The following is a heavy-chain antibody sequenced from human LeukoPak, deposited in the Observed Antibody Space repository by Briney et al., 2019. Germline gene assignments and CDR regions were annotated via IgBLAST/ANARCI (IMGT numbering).Heavy chain of an antibody. D-gene: IGHD4-17*01. J-gene: IGHJ4*02. CDR1: GYTFTGYY. CDR2: INPNSGGT. V-gene: IGHV1-2*02. Sequence: ASVKVSCKAPGYTFTGYYMHWVRQAPGQGLEWMGWINPNSGGTNCAQKFQGRVTMTRDTSISTAYMELSRLRSDDTAVYYCARDRGDYGDYLEFDYWGQGTLVTVSS. CDR3: ARDRGDYGDYLEFDY.